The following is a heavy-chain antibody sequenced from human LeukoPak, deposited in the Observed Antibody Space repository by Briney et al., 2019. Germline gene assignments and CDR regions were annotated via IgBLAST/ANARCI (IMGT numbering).Heavy chain of an antibody. CDR3: AKDAGDFWTPYNWFDP. V-gene: IGHV3-23*01. Sequence: GGSLRLSCTTSGFTFGDYAMSWFRQAPGKGLEWVSAISGSGGSTYYADPVKGRFTISRDNSKNTLYLQLNSLRVEDTAVYYCAKDAGDFWTPYNWFDPWGQGTLVTVSS. J-gene: IGHJ5*02. CDR1: GFTFGDYA. D-gene: IGHD3-3*01. CDR2: ISGSGGST.